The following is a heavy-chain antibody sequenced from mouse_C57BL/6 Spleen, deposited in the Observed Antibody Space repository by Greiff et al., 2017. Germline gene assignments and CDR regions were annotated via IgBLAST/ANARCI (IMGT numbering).Heavy chain of an antibody. CDR3: APHYYGSSSPFAY. J-gene: IGHJ3*01. CDR2: INPNNGGT. D-gene: IGHD1-1*01. V-gene: IGHV1-26*01. Sequence: EVQLQQSGPELVKPGASVKISCKASGYTFTDYYMNWVKQSHGKSLEWIGDINPNNGGTSYNQKFKGKATLTVDTSSSTAYMELRSLTSEDSAVYYCAPHYYGSSSPFAYWGQGTLVTVSA. CDR1: GYTFTDYY.